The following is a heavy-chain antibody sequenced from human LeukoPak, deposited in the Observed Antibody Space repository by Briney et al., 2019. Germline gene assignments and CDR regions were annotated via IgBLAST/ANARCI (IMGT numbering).Heavy chain of an antibody. V-gene: IGHV6-1*01. D-gene: IGHD3-10*01. CDR3: ARGGDYGSGSYYNLLGY. J-gene: IGHJ4*02. CDR1: GDSVSSNSAA. Sequence: SQTLSLTCAISGDSVSSNSAAWNWIRQSPSRGLEWLGRTYYRSKWYNDYAVSVKSRITINPDTSKNQFSLQLNSVTPEDTAVYYCARGGDYGSGSYYNLLGYWGQGTLVTVSS. CDR2: TYYRSKWYN.